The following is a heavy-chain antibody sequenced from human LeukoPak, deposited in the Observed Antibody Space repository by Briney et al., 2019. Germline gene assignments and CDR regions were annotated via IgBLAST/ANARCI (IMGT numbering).Heavy chain of an antibody. CDR3: ARVPGEWVDP. CDR1: GYSISSGYY. D-gene: IGHD1-14*01. Sequence: SETLSLTCAVSGYSISSGYYWGWTRPPPGKGLEWIGSIYHSGSTYYNPSLKSRVTISVDTSKNQFSLKLSSVTAADTAVYYCARVPGEWVDPWGQGTLVTVSS. CDR2: IYHSGST. V-gene: IGHV4-38-2*01. J-gene: IGHJ5*02.